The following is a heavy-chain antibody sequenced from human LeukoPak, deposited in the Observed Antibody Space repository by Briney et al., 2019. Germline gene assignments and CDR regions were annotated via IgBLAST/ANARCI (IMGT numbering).Heavy chain of an antibody. D-gene: IGHD4-17*01. CDR3: ARAPPLFYGDYVYY. J-gene: IGHJ4*02. CDR1: GYTFTSYG. CDR2: ISAYNGNT. Sequence: ASVKVSCKASGYTFTSYGISWVRQAPGQGLEWMGWISAYNGNTNYAQRLQGRVTMTTDTSTSTAYMELRSLRSDDTAVYYCARAPPLFYGDYVYYWGQGTLVTVSS. V-gene: IGHV1-18*01.